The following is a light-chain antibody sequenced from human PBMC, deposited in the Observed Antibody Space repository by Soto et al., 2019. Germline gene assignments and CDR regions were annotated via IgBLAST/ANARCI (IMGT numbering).Light chain of an antibody. J-gene: IGLJ2*01. CDR2: EVT. Sequence: QSALTQHPSASGSPGQSVTISCTGTSSDVGGYNYVSWYQQHPGKAPKFLIYEVTKRPSGVPDRFSGSKSGNTASLTVSGLQAEDEADYYCSSYAGSNNVIFGGGTKLTVL. CDR1: SSDVGGYNY. CDR3: SSYAGSNNVI. V-gene: IGLV2-8*01.